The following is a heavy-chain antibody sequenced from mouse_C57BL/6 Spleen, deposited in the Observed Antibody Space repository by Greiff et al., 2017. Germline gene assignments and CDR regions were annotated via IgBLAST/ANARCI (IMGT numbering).Heavy chain of an antibody. V-gene: IGHV1-4*01. CDR2: INPSSGYT. CDR1: GYTFTSYT. D-gene: IGHD1-1*01. J-gene: IGHJ4*01. Sequence: QVQLQQSGAELARPGASVKMSCKASGYTFTSYTMHWVKQRPGQGLEWIGYINPSSGYTKYNQKFKDKATLTADKSSSTAYMQLSSLTSEDSAVYYCERWDYAYAMDYWGQGTSVTVSS. CDR3: ERWDYAYAMDY.